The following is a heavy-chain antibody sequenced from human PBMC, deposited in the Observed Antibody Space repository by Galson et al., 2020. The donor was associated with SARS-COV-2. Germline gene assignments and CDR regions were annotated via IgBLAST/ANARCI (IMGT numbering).Heavy chain of an antibody. Sequence: SETLSLTCTVSGGSISSSSYYWGWIRQPPGKGLEWIGSIYYSGSTYYNPSLKSRVTISVDTSKNQFSLKLSSVTAADTAVYYCARGRAAAPFDPWGQGTLVTVSS. CDR3: ARGRAAAPFDP. V-gene: IGHV4-39*07. CDR1: GGSISSSSYY. D-gene: IGHD6-13*01. CDR2: IYYSGST. J-gene: IGHJ5*02.